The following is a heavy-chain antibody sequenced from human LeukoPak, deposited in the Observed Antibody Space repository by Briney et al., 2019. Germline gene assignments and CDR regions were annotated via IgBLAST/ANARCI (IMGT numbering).Heavy chain of an antibody. V-gene: IGHV1-46*01. J-gene: IGHJ6*03. Sequence: GSAGKVSCEACVYTFTSYYMHWVGQAPGQGLDWSGRVNPSGGSTSYAQKFQGRVTMTKDMSTSTVYMALSSLSSEDTAVYYWARAKVSEGSYYYYYMDVWGKGPTVTVSS. CDR2: VNPSGGST. CDR3: ARAKVSEGSYYYYYMDV. D-gene: IGHD2-8*01. CDR1: VYTFTSYY.